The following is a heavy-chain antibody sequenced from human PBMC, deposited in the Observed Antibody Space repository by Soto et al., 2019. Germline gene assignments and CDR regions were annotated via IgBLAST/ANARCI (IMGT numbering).Heavy chain of an antibody. V-gene: IGHV4-59*08. Sequence: SETLSLTCTVSGGSISSYYWSWIRQPPGKGLEWIGYIYYSGSTNYNPSLKSRVTISVDTSKNQFSLKLSSVTAADTAVYYCARRYSSSRHGGGFDPWGQGTLVTVSS. CDR1: GGSISSYY. J-gene: IGHJ5*02. D-gene: IGHD6-13*01. CDR3: ARRYSSSRHGGGFDP. CDR2: IYYSGST.